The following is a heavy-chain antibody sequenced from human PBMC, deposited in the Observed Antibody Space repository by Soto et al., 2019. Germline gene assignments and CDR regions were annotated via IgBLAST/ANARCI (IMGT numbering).Heavy chain of an antibody. Sequence: QVQLQQWGAGLLKPSETLSLTCAVYGGSFSGYYWSWIRQPPGKGLEWIGEINHSGSTNYNPSLKSRVTISVDTSKNQFSLKLSSVTAADTAVYYCARGRFIYYYDSSGYYYFDYWGQGTLVTVSS. D-gene: IGHD3-22*01. CDR2: INHSGST. CDR1: GGSFSGYY. V-gene: IGHV4-34*01. J-gene: IGHJ4*02. CDR3: ARGRFIYYYDSSGYYYFDY.